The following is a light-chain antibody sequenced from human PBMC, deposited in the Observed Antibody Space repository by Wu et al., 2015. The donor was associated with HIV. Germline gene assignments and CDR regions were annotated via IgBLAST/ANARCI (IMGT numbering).Light chain of an antibody. CDR2: VAS. J-gene: IGKJ1*01. CDR1: QSVTAGH. Sequence: EIVLTQSPGTLSLSPGDRATLSFRASQSVTAGHLAWYQQKPGRAPRLLIYVASTRATDIPERFSGSGSGTDFSLTISRLEPEDFAVYYCQQYGNSPWTFGQGTKVDMK. V-gene: IGKV3-20*01. CDR3: QQYGNSPWT.